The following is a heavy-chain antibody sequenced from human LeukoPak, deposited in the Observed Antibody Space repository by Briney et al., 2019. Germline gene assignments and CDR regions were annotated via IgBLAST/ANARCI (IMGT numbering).Heavy chain of an antibody. V-gene: IGHV1-8*01. CDR1: GHTFTTDD. CDR3: ARGLGYCSGGSCSHFDY. CDR2: MNPNSGNT. J-gene: IGHJ4*02. D-gene: IGHD2-15*01. Sequence: ASMKVSCKASGHTFTTDDINWVRQATGQGLEWMGWMNPNSGNTCYAQKFQGRVTMTRNTSISTAYMELSSLRSEDTAVYYCARGLGYCSGGSCSHFDYWGQGTLVIVSS.